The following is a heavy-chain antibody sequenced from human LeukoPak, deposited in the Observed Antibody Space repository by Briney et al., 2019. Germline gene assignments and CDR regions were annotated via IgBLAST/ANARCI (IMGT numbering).Heavy chain of an antibody. CDR2: ISAYNGNT. Sequence: GASVKVSCKASGYAFTRHYMHWVRQAPGQGLEWMGWISAYNGNTNYAQKLQGRVTMTTDTSTSTAYMELRSLRSDDTAVYYCARLGGSYYFDYWGQGTLVTVSS. J-gene: IGHJ4*02. D-gene: IGHD1-26*01. CDR1: GYAFTRHY. CDR3: ARLGGSYYFDY. V-gene: IGHV1-18*01.